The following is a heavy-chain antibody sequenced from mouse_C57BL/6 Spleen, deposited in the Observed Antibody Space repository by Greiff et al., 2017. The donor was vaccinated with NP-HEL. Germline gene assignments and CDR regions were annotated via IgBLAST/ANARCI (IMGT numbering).Heavy chain of an antibody. J-gene: IGHJ2*01. V-gene: IGHV7-3*01. CDR3: ARSSLWLPFDY. CDR1: GFTFTDYY. D-gene: IGHD2-2*01. CDR2: IRNKANGYTT. Sequence: EVHLVESGGGLVQPGGSLSLSCAASGFTFTDYYMSWVRQPPGKALEWLGFIRNKANGYTTEYSASVKGRFTISRDNSQSILYLQMNALRAEDSATYYCARSSLWLPFDYWGQGTTLTVSS.